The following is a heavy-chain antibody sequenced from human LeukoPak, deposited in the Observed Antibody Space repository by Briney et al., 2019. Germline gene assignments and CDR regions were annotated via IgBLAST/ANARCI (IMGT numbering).Heavy chain of an antibody. Sequence: GGSLRLSCAASGFTFSSYAMRWVRQAPGKGLEWVSAISGSGGSTYYADSVKGRFTISRDNSKNTLCLQMNSLRAEDTAVYYCAKDGITIFGGGFDYWGQGTLVTVSS. D-gene: IGHD3-3*01. CDR2: ISGSGGST. CDR3: AKDGITIFGGGFDY. CDR1: GFTFSSYA. J-gene: IGHJ4*02. V-gene: IGHV3-23*01.